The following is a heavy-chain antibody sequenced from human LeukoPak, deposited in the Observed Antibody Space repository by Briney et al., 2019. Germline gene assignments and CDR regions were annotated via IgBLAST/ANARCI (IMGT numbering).Heavy chain of an antibody. CDR2: IRSKAYGGTT. V-gene: IGHV3-49*04. CDR3: TRDPRGSYGPDAFDI. D-gene: IGHD1-26*01. J-gene: IGHJ3*02. Sequence: GGSLRLSCAASGFTFSSYSMSWVRQAPGKGLEWVGFIRSKAYGGTTEYAASVKGRFTISRDDSKSIPYLQMNSLKTEDTAVYYCTRDPRGSYGPDAFDIWGQGTMVTVSS. CDR1: GFTFSSYS.